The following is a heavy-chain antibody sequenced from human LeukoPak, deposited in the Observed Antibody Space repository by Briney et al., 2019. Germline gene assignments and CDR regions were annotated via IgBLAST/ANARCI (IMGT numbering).Heavy chain of an antibody. D-gene: IGHD6-13*01. CDR2: IYYSGST. J-gene: IGHJ4*02. V-gene: IGHV4-39*01. CDR3: ARHRYSSSWTHPYYFDY. CDR1: GGSISGSSYY. Sequence: SETLSLTCTVSGGSISGSSYYWAWIRQPPGKGLEWFGSIYYSGSTYYNPSLKSRVTISVDTSKNQFSLKLSSVTAADTAVYYCARHRYSSSWTHPYYFDYWGQGTLVTVSS.